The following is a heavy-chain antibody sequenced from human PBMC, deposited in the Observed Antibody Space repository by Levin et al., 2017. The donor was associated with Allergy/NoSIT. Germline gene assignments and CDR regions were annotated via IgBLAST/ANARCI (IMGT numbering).Heavy chain of an antibody. V-gene: IGHV3-30*04. J-gene: IGHJ4*02. CDR3: ARDQSALVWFGELWD. CDR2: ISYDGNEN. Sequence: GGSLRLSCVVSGFTFTGYAMHWLRQAPGKGLEWVALISYDGNENYYAESVRGRFTISRDISQNTLHLHMNNLKTEDTAVYYCARDQSALVWFGELWDWGQGTLVTVSS. D-gene: IGHD3-10*01. CDR1: GFTFTGYA.